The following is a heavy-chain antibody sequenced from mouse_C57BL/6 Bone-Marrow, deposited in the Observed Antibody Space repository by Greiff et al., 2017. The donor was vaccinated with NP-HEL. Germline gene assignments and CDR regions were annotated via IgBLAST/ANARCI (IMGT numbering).Heavy chain of an antibody. CDR1: GYAFSSSW. J-gene: IGHJ3*01. V-gene: IGHV1-82*01. CDR3: ATLQGNSSGFFAY. D-gene: IGHD3-2*02. CDR2: IYPGDGDT. Sequence: QVQLQQSGPELVKPGASVKISCKASGYAFSSSWMNWVKQRPGKGLEWIGRIYPGDGDTNYNGKFKGKATLTADKSSSTAYMQLSSLTSEDSAVYFCATLQGNSSGFFAYWGQGTLVTVSA.